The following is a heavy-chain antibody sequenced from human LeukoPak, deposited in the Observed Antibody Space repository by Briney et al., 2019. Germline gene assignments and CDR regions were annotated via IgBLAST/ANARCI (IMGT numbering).Heavy chain of an antibody. CDR1: GGTFSSYA. V-gene: IGHV1-69*04. CDR2: IIPILGIA. J-gene: IGHJ4*02. CDR3: ARTGPSTVTMDPLDY. Sequence: GASVKVSCKASGGTFSSYAISWVRQAPGQGLEWMGRIIPILGIANYAQKFQGRVTITADKSTSTAYMELSSLRSEDTAVYYCARTGPSTVTMDPLDYWGQETLVTVSS. D-gene: IGHD4-17*01.